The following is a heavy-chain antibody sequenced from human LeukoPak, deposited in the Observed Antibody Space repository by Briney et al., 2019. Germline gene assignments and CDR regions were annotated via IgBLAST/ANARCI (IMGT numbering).Heavy chain of an antibody. CDR3: ARLVRRTYWFDP. Sequence: SETLSLTCTVSGYSISNGYHWGWIRQPPGKGLEWIGSIYYSGSTYYNPSLKSRVTISVDTSKNQFSLKLSSVTAADTAVYYCARLVRRTYWFDPWGQGTLVTVSS. CDR2: IYYSGST. V-gene: IGHV4-38-2*02. CDR1: GYSISNGYH. J-gene: IGHJ5*02. D-gene: IGHD3-10*01.